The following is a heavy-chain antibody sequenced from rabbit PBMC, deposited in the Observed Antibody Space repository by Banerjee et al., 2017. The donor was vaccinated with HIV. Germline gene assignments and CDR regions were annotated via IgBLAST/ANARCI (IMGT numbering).Heavy chain of an antibody. CDR3: ARAGGAASVYPNEYNF. J-gene: IGHJ4*01. CDR2: ISTGISGTT. CDR1: GFSFSSGYY. V-gene: IGHV1S40*01. Sequence: QSLEESGGGLVKPGASLTLTCTASGFSFSSGYYTSWVRQAPGKGLEWIGCISTGISGTTYYASWAKGRFTISKTSSTTVTLQLNSLTAADTATYFCARAGGAASVYPNEYNFWGPGTLVTVS. D-gene: IGHD7-1*01.